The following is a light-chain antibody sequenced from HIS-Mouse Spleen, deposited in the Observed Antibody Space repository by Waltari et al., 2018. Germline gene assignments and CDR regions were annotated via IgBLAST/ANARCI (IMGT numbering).Light chain of an antibody. CDR1: SSNVGRFNR. Sequence: QSALTQPASVSGPPGQPITISCTGTSSNVGRFNRATWYQQHPGKAPNLRIYEGSKRPSGVSNRFSGSKSGNTASLTISGLQAEDEADYYCCSYAGSSTWVFGGGTKLTVL. CDR2: EGS. CDR3: CSYAGSSTWV. V-gene: IGLV2-23*01. J-gene: IGLJ3*02.